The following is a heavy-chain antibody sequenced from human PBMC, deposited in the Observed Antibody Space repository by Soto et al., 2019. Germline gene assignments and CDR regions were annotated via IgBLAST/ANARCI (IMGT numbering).Heavy chain of an antibody. Sequence: PSETLSLTCAFYGASSSNYYWSWIRQSPGKGLEWIGEINQSGITNYNPSLKSRVTISIDTSKSQFSLRLSSVTAADSTVYYCAGAAGRRFYYVLDVWGQGTKVTGSS. CDR1: GASSSNYY. CDR2: INQSGIT. J-gene: IGHJ6*02. D-gene: IGHD6-13*01. V-gene: IGHV4-34*01. CDR3: AGAAGRRFYYVLDV.